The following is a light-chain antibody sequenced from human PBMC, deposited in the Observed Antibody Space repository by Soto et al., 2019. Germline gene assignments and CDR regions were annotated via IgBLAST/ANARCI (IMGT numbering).Light chain of an antibody. Sequence: QSVLTQPPSASGTPGQRVTISCSGSSSNIGSNTVNWYQQLPGTAPKLLIYSNNQRPSGVPDRFSASKCGTSASLAISGLQSEDEADYYCAAWDDSLNAYVFGTGTKFTVL. J-gene: IGLJ1*01. CDR2: SNN. V-gene: IGLV1-44*01. CDR3: AAWDDSLNAYV. CDR1: SSNIGSNT.